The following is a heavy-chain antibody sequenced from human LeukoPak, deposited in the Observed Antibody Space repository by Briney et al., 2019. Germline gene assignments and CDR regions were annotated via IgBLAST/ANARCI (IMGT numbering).Heavy chain of an antibody. J-gene: IGHJ6*03. Sequence: SQTLSLTCTVSGGSISSGSYYWSWIRQPAGKGLEWIGRIYTSGSTNYNPSLKSRVTISVDTSKNQFSLKLSSVTAADTAVYYCAVNVVPNLTYYMDVWGKGTTVTVSS. CDR1: GGSISSGSYY. V-gene: IGHV4-61*02. D-gene: IGHD2-2*01. CDR2: IYTSGST. CDR3: AVNVVPNLTYYMDV.